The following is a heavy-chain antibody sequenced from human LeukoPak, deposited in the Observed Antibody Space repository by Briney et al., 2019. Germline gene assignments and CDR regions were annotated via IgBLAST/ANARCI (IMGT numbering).Heavy chain of an antibody. J-gene: IGHJ4*02. CDR2: IYYSGST. CDR1: GGSVSSRSYS. CDR3: ARLDGGFLEYLSFDY. D-gene: IGHD3-3*01. Sequence: PSETLSLTCTVSGGSVSSRSYSWGWIRQPPGKGLEWITTIYYSGSTYYNPSLKSRVTISIDTSKKQFSLKLSSVTAADTAVYYCARLDGGFLEYLSFDYWGQGTLVTVSS. V-gene: IGHV4-39*01.